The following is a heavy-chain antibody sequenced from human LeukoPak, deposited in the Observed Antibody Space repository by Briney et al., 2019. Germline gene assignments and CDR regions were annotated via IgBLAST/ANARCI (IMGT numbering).Heavy chain of an antibody. Sequence: SETLSLTCTVSGGSISSSSYYWGWIRQPPGKGLERIGSIYYSGSTNYNPSLKSRVTISVDTSKNQFSLKLSSVTAADTAVYYCARGPTISRYHYYYYMDVWGKGTTVTVSS. CDR1: GGSISSSSYY. J-gene: IGHJ6*03. V-gene: IGHV4-39*07. CDR3: ARGPTISRYHYYYYMDV. CDR2: IYYSGST. D-gene: IGHD3-9*01.